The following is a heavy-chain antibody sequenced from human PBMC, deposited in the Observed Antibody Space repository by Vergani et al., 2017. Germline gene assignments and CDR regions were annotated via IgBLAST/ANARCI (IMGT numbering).Heavy chain of an antibody. J-gene: IGHJ4*01. CDR2: ISYDGSNK. CDR3: ATKSPFNDY. V-gene: IGHV3-30*03. CDR1: GITFSRHG. Sequence: VQLLESGGGLAQPGGSLRLSCAASGITFSRHGMYWVRQTPGKGLEWVSTISYDGSNKDYADSVKGRFTISRDNSKNTVYLQMDSLRTEDTAMYYCATKSPFNDYWGHGSLVIVSS.